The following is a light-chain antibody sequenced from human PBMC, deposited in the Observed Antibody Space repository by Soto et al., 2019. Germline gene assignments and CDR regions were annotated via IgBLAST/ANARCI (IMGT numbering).Light chain of an antibody. J-gene: IGKJ1*01. CDR1: QSVSSN. Sequence: EIVLTQSPATLSLSPGERATLSCRASQSVSSNLAWYQQKPGQAPRLLMYGASNRATGIPARFSGSGSGTEFTLTISSLQSEDFAVYYCQQYDYWPRTFGQGTKVDIK. CDR2: GAS. V-gene: IGKV3-15*01. CDR3: QQYDYWPRT.